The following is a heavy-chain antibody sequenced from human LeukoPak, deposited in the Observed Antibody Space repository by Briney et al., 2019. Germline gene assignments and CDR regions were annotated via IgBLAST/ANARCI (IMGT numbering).Heavy chain of an antibody. CDR2: INPNSGGT. D-gene: IGHD3-9*01. Sequence: ASVKVSCKASGYTFTGYYMHWARQAPGQGLEWMGWINPNSGGTNYAQKFQGRVTMTRDTSISTAYMELSRLRSDDTAVYYCASSDVLRYFDWSDNWFDPWGQGTLVTVSS. J-gene: IGHJ5*02. V-gene: IGHV1-2*02. CDR1: GYTFTGYY. CDR3: ASSDVLRYFDWSDNWFDP.